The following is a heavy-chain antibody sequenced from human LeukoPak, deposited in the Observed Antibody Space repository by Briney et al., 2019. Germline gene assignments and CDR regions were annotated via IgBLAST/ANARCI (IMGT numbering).Heavy chain of an antibody. CDR1: GYSFISYW. V-gene: IGHV5-51*01. J-gene: IGHJ4*02. CDR3: ARQSAVNTVMVI. CDR2: IYPGDSDI. Sequence: GESLKISCQGSGYSFISYWIAWVRQMPGKDLEWMGIIYPGDSDIRYSPSFQGQVTISVDKSISTAYLQWSSLKASDTAMYYCARQSAVNTVMVIWGQGTLVTVSS. D-gene: IGHD5-18*01.